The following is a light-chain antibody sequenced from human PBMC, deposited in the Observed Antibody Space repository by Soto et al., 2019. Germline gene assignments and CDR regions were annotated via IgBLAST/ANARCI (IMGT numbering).Light chain of an antibody. CDR1: QNIRSS. J-gene: IGKJ2*01. Sequence: DIQMTQSPSSLSASVGDRVTIPCRASQNIRSSLNWYQQKQGQAAKLLIFASSTLQSGVPSRFSGSGSGTDFTLTISSLQPEDFATYYCQQSYSSPRTFGQGTKLEL. CDR3: QQSYSSPRT. CDR2: ASS. V-gene: IGKV1-39*01.